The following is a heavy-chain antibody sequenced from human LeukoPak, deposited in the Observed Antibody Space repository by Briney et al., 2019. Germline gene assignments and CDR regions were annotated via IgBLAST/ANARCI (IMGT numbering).Heavy chain of an antibody. V-gene: IGHV3-15*01. Sequence: GGSLRLSCAASGFTFSNAWMSWVRQAPGKGLEWVGRIKSKTDGGTTDYAAPVKGRFTISRDDSKNTLHLQMNSLKTEDTAVYYCTTVISGSYLFDYWGQGTLVTVSS. J-gene: IGHJ4*02. CDR3: TTVISGSYLFDY. CDR2: IKSKTDGGTT. CDR1: GFTFSNAW. D-gene: IGHD1-26*01.